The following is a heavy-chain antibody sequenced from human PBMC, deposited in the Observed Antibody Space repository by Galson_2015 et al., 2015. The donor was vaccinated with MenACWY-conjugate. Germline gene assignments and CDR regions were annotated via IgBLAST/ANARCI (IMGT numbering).Heavy chain of an antibody. CDR2: FDPEDGET. CDR1: GYTLTELS. V-gene: IGHV1-24*01. J-gene: IGHJ5*02. CDR3: ATGGAGGSYHTGWFDP. Sequence: SVKVSCKVSGYTLTELSMHWVRQAPGKGLEWMGGFDPEDGETIYAQKFQGRVTMTEDTSTDTAYMELSSLRSEDTAVYYCATGGAGGSYHTGWFDPWGQGTLVTVSS. D-gene: IGHD1-26*01.